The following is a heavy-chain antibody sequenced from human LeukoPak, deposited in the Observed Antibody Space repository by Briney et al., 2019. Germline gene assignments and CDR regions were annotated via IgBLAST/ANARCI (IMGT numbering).Heavy chain of an antibody. D-gene: IGHD3-10*01. CDR1: GGSFSGYY. Sequence: PSETLSLTCAVYGGSFSGYYGGWGRQPRGKGVEWDGEINHRGSTNYNPSRKSRVTISVDTSKNQFGLKRSEVSGAGRAVYYCARHSVFGEDYYYYYMDVWGKGTTVTISS. V-gene: IGHV4-34*01. CDR3: ARHSVFGEDYYYYYMDV. CDR2: INHRGST. J-gene: IGHJ6*03.